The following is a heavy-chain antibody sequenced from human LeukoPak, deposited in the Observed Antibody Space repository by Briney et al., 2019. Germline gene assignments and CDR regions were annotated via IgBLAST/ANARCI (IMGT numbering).Heavy chain of an antibody. CDR2: ISSSSSYI. D-gene: IGHD2-2*01. Sequence: GSLRLSCAASGFTFSSYSMNWVRQAPGKGLEWVSSISSSSSYIYYADSVKGRFTISRDNSKNTLYLQMNSLRAEDTAVYYCAKIYCSSTSCYAYYYYMDVWGKGTTVTISS. J-gene: IGHJ6*03. CDR3: AKIYCSSTSCYAYYYYMDV. CDR1: GFTFSSYS. V-gene: IGHV3-21*01.